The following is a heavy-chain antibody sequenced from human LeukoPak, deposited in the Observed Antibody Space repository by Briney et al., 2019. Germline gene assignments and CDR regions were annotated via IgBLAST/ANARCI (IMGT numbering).Heavy chain of an antibody. CDR1: GFAFSDYY. CDR3: ARVSSSSTNYFDS. J-gene: IGHJ4*02. CDR2: ISSGSTYT. D-gene: IGHD6-19*01. V-gene: IGHV3-11*06. Sequence: KTGGSLRLSCAASGFAFSDYYMTWIRQAPGKGLEWVSYISSGSTYTNYGDAVKGRFITSRDNAKNSLYLQMNSLRAEDTAVYYCARVSSSSTNYFDSWGQGTLVTVSS.